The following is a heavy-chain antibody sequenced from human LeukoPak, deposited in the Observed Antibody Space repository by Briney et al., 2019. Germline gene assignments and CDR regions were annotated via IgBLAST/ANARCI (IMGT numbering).Heavy chain of an antibody. J-gene: IGHJ4*02. D-gene: IGHD2-2*01. V-gene: IGHV4-59*08. CDR1: GGSISSYY. CDR2: IYYSGST. CDR3: ARVIGYCSSTSCFGYFDY. Sequence: SETLSLTCTVSGGSISSYYWSWIRQPPGKGLEWIGYIYYSGSTNYNPSLKSRVTTSVDTSKNQLSLKLSSVTAADTAVYYCARVIGYCSSTSCFGYFDYWGQGTLVTVSS.